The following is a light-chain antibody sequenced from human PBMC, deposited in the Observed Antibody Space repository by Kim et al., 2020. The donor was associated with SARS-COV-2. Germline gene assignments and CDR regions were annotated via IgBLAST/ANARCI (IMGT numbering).Light chain of an antibody. V-gene: IGLV1-51*01. J-gene: IGLJ3*02. CDR2: DIS. CDR3: GTWDSSLSAGV. Sequence: QTVTTSCPVISSTIGNNSVSWYQQLPGTGPQLLMYDISTRPSGIPYRFSGSKAGTSATLGITGLQTGVEADYYCGTWDSSLSAGVFGGGTQLTVL. CDR1: SSTIGNNS.